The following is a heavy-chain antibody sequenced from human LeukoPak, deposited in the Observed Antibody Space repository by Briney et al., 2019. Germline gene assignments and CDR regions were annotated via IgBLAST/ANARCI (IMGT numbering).Heavy chain of an antibody. D-gene: IGHD2-8*01. J-gene: IGHJ3*02. CDR3: ARRHCTNGVCYTDDAFDI. CDR2: ISYDGSNK. V-gene: IGHV3-30-3*01. Sequence: PGRSLRLSCAASGFTFSSYAMHWVRQAPGKGLEWVAVISYDGSNKYYADSVKGRFTISRDNSKNTLYLQMNSLRAEDTAVYYCARRHCTNGVCYTDDAFDIWGQGTMVTVSS. CDR1: GFTFSSYA.